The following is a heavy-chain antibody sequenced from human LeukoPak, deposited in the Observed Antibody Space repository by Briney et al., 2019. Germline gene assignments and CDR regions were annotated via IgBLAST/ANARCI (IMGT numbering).Heavy chain of an antibody. CDR3: ARATPWTSYDFWSGYSFHT. Sequence: ASVKVSCKASGYTFTSCDINWVRQATGQGLEWMGWMNPNSGNTGYAQKFQGRVTMTRNTSISTAYMELSSLRSEDTAVYYCARATPWTSYDFWSGYSFHTWGQGTLVTVSS. CDR1: GYTFTSCD. D-gene: IGHD3-3*01. V-gene: IGHV1-8*01. CDR2: MNPNSGNT. J-gene: IGHJ5*02.